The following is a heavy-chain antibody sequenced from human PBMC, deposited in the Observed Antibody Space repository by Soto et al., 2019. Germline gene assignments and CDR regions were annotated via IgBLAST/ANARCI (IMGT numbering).Heavy chain of an antibody. Sequence: SETLSLTCAVYGGSFSGYYWSWIRQPPGKGLEWIGEINHSGSTNYNPSLKSRVTISVDTSKNQFSLKLSSVTAADTAVYYCARVAVAGKYYYYYYGMDVWGQATTVTVSS. J-gene: IGHJ6*02. D-gene: IGHD6-13*01. CDR1: GGSFSGYY. CDR2: INHSGST. CDR3: ARVAVAGKYYYYYYGMDV. V-gene: IGHV4-34*01.